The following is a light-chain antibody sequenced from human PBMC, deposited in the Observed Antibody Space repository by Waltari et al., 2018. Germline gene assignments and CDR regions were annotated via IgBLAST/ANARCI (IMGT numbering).Light chain of an antibody. J-gene: IGLJ1*01. Sequence: QTARITCSGHELPRKYAYWFQQKSGQAPRLVIFEDTKRPSGIPERFSGSSSGTVATLTITGAQVDDEADYYCYSSDSSGLRVFGGGTTVVVL. V-gene: IGLV3-10*01. CDR3: YSSDSSGLRV. CDR2: EDT. CDR1: ELPRKY.